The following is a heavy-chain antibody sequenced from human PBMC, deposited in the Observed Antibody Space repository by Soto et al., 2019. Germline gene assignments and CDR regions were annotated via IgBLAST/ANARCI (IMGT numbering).Heavy chain of an antibody. CDR3: ARDMGVAADAPFDP. CDR2: INHSGST. J-gene: IGHJ5*02. Sequence: SETLSLTCAVYGGSFSGYYWSWIRQPPGKGLEWIGEINHSGSTNYNPSLKSRVTISVDTSKNQFSLKLSSVTAADTAVYYCARDMGVAADAPFDPWGQGTLVTVSS. V-gene: IGHV4-34*01. CDR1: GGSFSGYY. D-gene: IGHD6-13*01.